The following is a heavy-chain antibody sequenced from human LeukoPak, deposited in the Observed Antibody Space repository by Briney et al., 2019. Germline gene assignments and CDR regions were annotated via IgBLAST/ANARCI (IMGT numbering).Heavy chain of an antibody. CDR3: ARYSLYGSGSDAFDI. V-gene: IGHV4-61*08. CDR1: GGSISSGGYY. Sequence: SETLSLTCTVSGGSISSGGYYWSWIRQHPGKGLEWIGYIYYSGSTNYNPSLRSRVTISVDTSKNQFSLKLSSVTAADTAVYYCARYSLYGSGSDAFDIWGQGTMVTVSS. J-gene: IGHJ3*02. CDR2: IYYSGST. D-gene: IGHD3-10*01.